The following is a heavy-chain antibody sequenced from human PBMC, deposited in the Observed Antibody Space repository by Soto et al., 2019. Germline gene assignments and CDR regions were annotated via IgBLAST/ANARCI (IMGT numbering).Heavy chain of an antibody. Sequence: SETLSLTCTVSGGSISSYYWSWIRQPPGKGLEWIGYIYYSGSTNYNPSLKSRVTISVDTSKNQFSLKLSSVTAADTAVYYCARANIVLVPAAPYYYGMDVWGQGTTVTV. J-gene: IGHJ6*02. V-gene: IGHV4-59*01. D-gene: IGHD2-2*01. CDR3: ARANIVLVPAAPYYYGMDV. CDR1: GGSISSYY. CDR2: IYYSGST.